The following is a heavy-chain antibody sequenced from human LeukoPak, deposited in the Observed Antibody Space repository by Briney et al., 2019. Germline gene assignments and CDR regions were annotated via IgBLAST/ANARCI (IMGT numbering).Heavy chain of an antibody. Sequence: SETLSLTCTVSGGSISNYYWSWIRQPPGKGLEWIGDIYYSGSTNYNPSLESRVTISVDTSKNQFSLKLRSVTAADTAVYYCARPKAAAWYFDLWGRGTLVTVSS. CDR1: GGSISNYY. V-gene: IGHV4-59*01. CDR3: ARPKAAAWYFDL. CDR2: IYYSGST. J-gene: IGHJ2*01. D-gene: IGHD6-13*01.